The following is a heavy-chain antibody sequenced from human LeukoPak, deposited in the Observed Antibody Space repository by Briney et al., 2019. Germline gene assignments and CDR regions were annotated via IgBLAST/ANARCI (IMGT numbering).Heavy chain of an antibody. CDR2: ISGTGGNT. Sequence: PGGSLRLSCAASGFTFSSYAMSWVRQAPGKGLEWVSAISGTGGNTYYADSVKGRFTIPRDNSKNTLYLQMNSLRDEDTAVYYCAKAQSSGFYWYFDCWGQGTLVTVSS. CDR3: AKAQSSGFYWYFDC. J-gene: IGHJ4*02. D-gene: IGHD3-22*01. CDR1: GFTFSSYA. V-gene: IGHV3-23*01.